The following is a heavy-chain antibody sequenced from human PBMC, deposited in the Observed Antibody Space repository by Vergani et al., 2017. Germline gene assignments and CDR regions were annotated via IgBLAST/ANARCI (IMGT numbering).Heavy chain of an antibody. D-gene: IGHD3-10*01. Sequence: EVQLVESGGGLIQPGGSLRLSCAASGFTFSSYSMNWVRQAPGKGLEWVSSISSSSSYIYYADSVKGRFTISRDNAKNSLYLQMNSLRAEDTAVYYCARVYGSGSSNNAFDIWGQGTMVTVSS. V-gene: IGHV3-21*01. CDR3: ARVYGSGSSNNAFDI. CDR2: ISSSSSYI. CDR1: GFTFSSYS. J-gene: IGHJ3*02.